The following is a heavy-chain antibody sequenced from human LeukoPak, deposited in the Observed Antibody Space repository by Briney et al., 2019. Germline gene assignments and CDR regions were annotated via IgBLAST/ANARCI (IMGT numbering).Heavy chain of an antibody. CDR1: DDSITDYY. J-gene: IGHJ6*02. CDR3: ESTPSSDLDI. CDR2: IFHKGYT. V-gene: IGHV4-59*01. Sequence: PSETLSLTCIVSDDSITDYYWSWIRQPPGKGLEWVGYIFHKGYTNYNPSLKSRVSISIDTSKKQFSLTLKSVTAADTAVYYCESTPSSDLDIWGQGTTVIVTS. D-gene: IGHD3-3*01.